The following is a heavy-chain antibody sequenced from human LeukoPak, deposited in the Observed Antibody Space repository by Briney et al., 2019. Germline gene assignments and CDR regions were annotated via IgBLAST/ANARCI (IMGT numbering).Heavy chain of an antibody. CDR1: GYTLTELS. CDR2: FDPEDGET. CDR3: ARDLPAGIIQGRGFDP. J-gene: IGHJ5*02. D-gene: IGHD3-10*01. Sequence: ASVKVSCKVSGYTLTELSMHWVRQAPGKGLEWMGGFDPEDGETIYALKFQGRVTMTEDTSTDTAYMELSGLRSEDTAVYYCARDLPAGIIQGRGFDPWGQGTLVTVSS. V-gene: IGHV1-24*01.